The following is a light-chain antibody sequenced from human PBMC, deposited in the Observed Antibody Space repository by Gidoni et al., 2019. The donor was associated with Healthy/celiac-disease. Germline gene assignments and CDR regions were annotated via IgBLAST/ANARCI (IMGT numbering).Light chain of an antibody. CDR2: DAS. CDR1: QDISNY. Sequence: DIQMTQSPSSLSASVGDRVTITCQASQDISNYLNWYQQKTGKAPKLLIYDASNLETGVPSRLSGSGSGTDFTFTIRSLQPEDIATYYCQQYDNLLTWTFGQGTKVEIK. J-gene: IGKJ1*01. CDR3: QQYDNLLTWT. V-gene: IGKV1-33*01.